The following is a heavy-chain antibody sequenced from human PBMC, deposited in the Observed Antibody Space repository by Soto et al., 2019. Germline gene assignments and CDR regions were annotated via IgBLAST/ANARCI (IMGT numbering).Heavy chain of an antibody. J-gene: IGHJ3*01. CDR1: GYTFSNYA. D-gene: IGHD3-10*01. CDR3: AAAGAGSFDL. V-gene: IGHV3-23*01. Sequence: QLLDSGGGLVPPGGSLRLSCAASGYTFSNYAMSWIRQAPGKGLEWVSTIRGNGDGAYYTDSVKGRFTISRDNSKNTLSLQTNSLRVEDTALYYCAAAGAGSFDLWGQGTMVTVSS. CDR2: IRGNGDGA.